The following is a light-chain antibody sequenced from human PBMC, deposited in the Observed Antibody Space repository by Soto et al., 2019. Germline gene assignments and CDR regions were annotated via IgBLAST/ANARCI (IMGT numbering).Light chain of an antibody. Sequence: QSALTQPPSASGSPGQSVTISCTGTSSDVGGYNYVSWYQQHPGKVPKLMVYEVNKRPSGVPDRFSGSKSGNTASLTVSGLQAEDEADYYCTSYEGGNNVFGPGTKVTVL. J-gene: IGLJ1*01. CDR1: SSDVGGYNY. V-gene: IGLV2-8*01. CDR2: EVN. CDR3: TSYEGGNNV.